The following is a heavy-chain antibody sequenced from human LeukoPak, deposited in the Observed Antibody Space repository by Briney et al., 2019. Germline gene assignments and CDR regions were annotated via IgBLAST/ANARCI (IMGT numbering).Heavy chain of an antibody. CDR1: GFTFSSYA. V-gene: IGHV3-30*04. J-gene: IGHJ4*02. CDR3: ARDERLLSFLK. CDR2: ISYDGSNK. Sequence: GRSLRLSCAASGFTFSSYAMHWVRQPPGKGLEWVAVISYDGSNKYYADSVKGRFTISRDNSKNTLYLQMNSLRAEDTAIYYCARDERLLSFLKWGQGTLVTVSS. D-gene: IGHD3-3*01.